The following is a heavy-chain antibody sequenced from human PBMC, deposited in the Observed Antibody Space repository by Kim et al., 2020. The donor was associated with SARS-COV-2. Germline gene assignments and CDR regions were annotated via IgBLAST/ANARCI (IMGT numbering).Heavy chain of an antibody. J-gene: IGHJ4*01. CDR2: ITTNTGNP. D-gene: IGHD2-15*01. CDR3: PEDPKGQGTFDY. CDR1: GYTFTRYT. Sequence: ASLKVSCKASGYTFTRYTINWVRQAPGQGLEWMGWITTNTGNPTYARALTGRLVFSLDASFTTPYLKISSLKAGDTPVISWPEDPKGQGTFDYWG. V-gene: IGHV7-4-1*02.